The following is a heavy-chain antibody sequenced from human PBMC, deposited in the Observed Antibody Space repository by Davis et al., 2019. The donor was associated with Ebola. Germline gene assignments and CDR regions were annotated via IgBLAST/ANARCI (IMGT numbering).Heavy chain of an antibody. CDR1: GGSVSSSSYY. Sequence: MPSETLSLTCIVSGGSVSSSSYYWAWVRQPPGKGLEWVGSFSYGDNTHYYNPSLRSRVTISVDTSRNQFSLKLSSATAADTAVYYCARPWYSGTYYDAYDIWGQGTMVAVSS. CDR3: ARPWYSGTYYDAYDI. J-gene: IGHJ3*02. CDR2: FSYGDNTH. V-gene: IGHV4-39*01. D-gene: IGHD1-26*01.